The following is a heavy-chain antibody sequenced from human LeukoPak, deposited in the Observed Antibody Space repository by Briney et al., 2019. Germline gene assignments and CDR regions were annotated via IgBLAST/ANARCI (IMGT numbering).Heavy chain of an antibody. J-gene: IGHJ4*02. CDR3: ARRARGSGWYRDARYYFDY. V-gene: IGHV3-21*04. Sequence: PGGSLRLSCAASGFTFSSYSMNWVRQAPGKGLEWVSSISTSSSYIYYADSVKGRFTISRHNAKNSLYLQMNSLRAEDTALYYCARRARGSGWYRDARYYFDYWGQGTLVTVSS. CDR2: ISTSSSYI. D-gene: IGHD6-19*01. CDR1: GFTFSSYS.